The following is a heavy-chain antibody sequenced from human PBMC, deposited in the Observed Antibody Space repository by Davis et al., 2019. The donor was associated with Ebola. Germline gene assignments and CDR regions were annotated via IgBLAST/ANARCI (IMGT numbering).Heavy chain of an antibody. Sequence: GGSLRLSCAASGFTFSSYWMSWVRQMPGKGLEWMGRIDPSDSYTNYSPSFQGHVTISADKSISTAYLQWSSLKASDTAMYYCASYCSSTSCYFYYYGMDVWGQGTTVTVSS. CDR2: IDPSDSYT. CDR3: ASYCSSTSCYFYYYGMDV. D-gene: IGHD2-2*01. V-gene: IGHV5-10-1*01. CDR1: GFTFSSYW. J-gene: IGHJ6*02.